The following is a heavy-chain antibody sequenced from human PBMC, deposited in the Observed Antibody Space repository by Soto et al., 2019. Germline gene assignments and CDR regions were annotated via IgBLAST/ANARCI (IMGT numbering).Heavy chain of an antibody. D-gene: IGHD6-19*01. CDR2: IKGDGSEK. V-gene: IGHV3-7*05. J-gene: IGHJ1*01. CDR3: ARCVGAVAGSN. CDR1: GFTLSSYW. Sequence: EVQLVESGGGLVQPGGSLRLSCVASGFTLSSYWMSWVRQAPGKGPEWVANIKGDGSEKYYADSVKGRFTISRDNAKSSLLLEMNSLRADDTALYYCARCVGAVAGSNLGQGTLVTVSS.